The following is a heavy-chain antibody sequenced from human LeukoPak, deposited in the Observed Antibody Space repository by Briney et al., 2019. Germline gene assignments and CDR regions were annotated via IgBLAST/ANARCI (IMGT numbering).Heavy chain of an antibody. J-gene: IGHJ6*02. V-gene: IGHV3-7*03. CDR1: AFIFSGHW. Sequence: GGSLRLSCEGSAFIFSGHWMNWVRQTPGKGLEWVASIKEDGSVRQYVDSVKGRFSISRDNTKGSLFLQLNSLRAEDTAVYYCARHWNYLIRRYYYYYGMDVWGQGTTVTVSS. CDR3: ARHWNYLIRRYYYYYGMDV. D-gene: IGHD1-7*01. CDR2: IKEDGSVR.